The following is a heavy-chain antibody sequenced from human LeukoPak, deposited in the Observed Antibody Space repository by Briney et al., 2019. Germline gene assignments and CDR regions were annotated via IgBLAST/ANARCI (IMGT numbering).Heavy chain of an antibody. J-gene: IGHJ4*02. V-gene: IGHV1-18*01. Sequence: ASVKVSCKASGYTFTSYGISWVRQAPGQGLEWMGWISAYNGNTNYAQKLQGRVTMTTDTSTSTAYMELRSLRSDDTAVYYCARDNYYYDSSGYYSTRLVDYWGQGTLVTVSS. CDR3: ARDNYYYDSSGYYSTRLVDY. D-gene: IGHD3-22*01. CDR2: ISAYNGNT. CDR1: GYTFTSYG.